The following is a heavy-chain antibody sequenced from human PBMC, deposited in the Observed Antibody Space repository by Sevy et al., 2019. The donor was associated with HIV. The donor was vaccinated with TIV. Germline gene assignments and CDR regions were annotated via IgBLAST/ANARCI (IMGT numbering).Heavy chain of an antibody. V-gene: IGHV3-30*02. J-gene: IGHJ4*02. CDR1: GFSFSSYG. D-gene: IGHD2-21*01. CDR3: VKDGGGEGGDH. Sequence: GGSLRLSCAASGFSFSSYGMHWVRQAPGKGLEWMSYIQYDGSNKDYADSVKGRFTISRDNSKNTLYLQMNSLRVEDGAVFYGVKDGGGEGGDHWGQGTLVTVSS. CDR2: IQYDGSNK.